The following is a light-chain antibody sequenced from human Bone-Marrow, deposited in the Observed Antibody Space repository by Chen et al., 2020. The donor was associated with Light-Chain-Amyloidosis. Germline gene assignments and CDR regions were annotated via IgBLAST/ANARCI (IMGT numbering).Light chain of an antibody. V-gene: IGLV2-23*03. CDR2: EGS. CDR1: RSDVGSYNL. J-gene: IGLJ2*01. CDR3: CSYAGSSTFERV. Sequence: QSALTQPASASGSPGQAITLSCTGTRSDVGSYNLVSWYQQHPGKAPKLMIYEGSKRPSGVSNRFSGSKSGNTASLTISGLQAEDEADYYCCSYAGSSTFERVFGGGTKLTVL.